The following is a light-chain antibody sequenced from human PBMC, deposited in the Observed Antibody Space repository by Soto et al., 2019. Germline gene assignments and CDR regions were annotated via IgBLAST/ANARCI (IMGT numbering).Light chain of an antibody. J-gene: IGKJ1*01. Sequence: EIELTQSPGTMSLSPRERATLSCRASQSVSSSYLDWYQQKPGQAPRLLIYGASSRATGIPDRFSGSGSGTDFTLTISRLEPEDFAVYYCQQYGSSPRTFGQGTKV. CDR2: GAS. V-gene: IGKV3-20*01. CDR1: QSVSSSY. CDR3: QQYGSSPRT.